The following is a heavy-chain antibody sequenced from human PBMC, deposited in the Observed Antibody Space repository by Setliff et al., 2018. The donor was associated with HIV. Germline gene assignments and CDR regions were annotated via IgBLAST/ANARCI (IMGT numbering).Heavy chain of an antibody. CDR2: VLRGGSPT. J-gene: IGHJ6*03. CDR1: GFSFSAHA. D-gene: IGHD1-1*01. Sequence: LRLSCTASGFSFSAHAMSWVRRAPGKGLEWLSVVLRGGSPTYYADSVKGRFTISRDDSKNTVYLEMTSLRAEDTAVYFCTKYTRGGSILYYMDVWGKGTTVTV. CDR3: TKYTRGGSILYYMDV. V-gene: IGHV3-23*03.